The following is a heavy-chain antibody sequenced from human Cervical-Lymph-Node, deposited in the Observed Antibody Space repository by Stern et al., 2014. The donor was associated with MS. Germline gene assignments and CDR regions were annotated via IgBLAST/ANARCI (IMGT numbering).Heavy chain of an antibody. CDR2: INPNSGAT. D-gene: IGHD3-22*01. Sequence: VQLVESGAEVKKPGASVEVSCKASGYSFTDYFVHWVRQAPGQGLEWMGWINPNSGATHYVQKFQGRVTMTSDTSISTAYMELRRLRSDDTAVFYCARSGVHYFDTSGYYAFHIWGQGTMVTVSS. J-gene: IGHJ3*02. CDR1: GYSFTDYF. V-gene: IGHV1-2*02. CDR3: ARSGVHYFDTSGYYAFHI.